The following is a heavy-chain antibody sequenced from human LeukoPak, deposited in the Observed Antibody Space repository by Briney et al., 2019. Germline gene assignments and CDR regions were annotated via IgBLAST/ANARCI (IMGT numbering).Heavy chain of an antibody. CDR1: GGSISSYY. D-gene: IGHD2-21*02. CDR3: ARDLAYCGGDCYSYYYYMDV. CDR2: IYTSGST. V-gene: IGHV4-4*07. J-gene: IGHJ6*03. Sequence: PSETLSLTCTVSGGSISSYYWSWIRQPAGKGLEWIGRIYTSGSTNYNPSLKSRVTMSVDTSKNQFSLKLSSVTAADTAVYYCARDLAYCGGDCYSYYYYMDVWGKGTTATISS.